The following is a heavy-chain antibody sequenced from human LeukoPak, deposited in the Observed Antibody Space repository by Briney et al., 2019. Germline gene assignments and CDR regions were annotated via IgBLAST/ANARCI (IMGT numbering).Heavy chain of an antibody. CDR1: GFTFSSYA. CDR2: ISGSGAST. CDR3: AKEVTMVRGVMMAYLDY. J-gene: IGHJ4*02. V-gene: IGHV3-23*01. D-gene: IGHD3-10*01. Sequence: GGSLRLSCAASGFTFSSYARSWVRQAPGKGLEWVSAISGSGASTYYADSVKGRFTISRDNSKNTLYLQMNSLRAEDTAVYYCAKEVTMVRGVMMAYLDYWGQGTLVTVSS.